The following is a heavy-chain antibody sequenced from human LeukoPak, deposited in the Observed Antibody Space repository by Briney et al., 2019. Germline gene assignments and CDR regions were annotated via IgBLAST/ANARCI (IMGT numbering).Heavy chain of an antibody. V-gene: IGHV4-34*01. CDR2: INNSVST. CDR1: GGSSSGYY. Sequence: PSETLSLTCPVYGGSSSGYYWSWIRQPPGKLLEWIGAINNSVSTNYNPSLKSRVTISVDTSKNQFSLKLSSVTAADTAVYYCARGRLDNLDSSGYQLDKGDTGTFDYWGQGTLVTVSS. CDR3: ARGRLDNLDSSGYQLDKGDTGTFDY. J-gene: IGHJ4*02. D-gene: IGHD3-22*01.